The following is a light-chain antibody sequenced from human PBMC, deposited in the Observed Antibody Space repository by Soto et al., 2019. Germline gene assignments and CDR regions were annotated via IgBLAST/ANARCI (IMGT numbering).Light chain of an antibody. CDR3: QQYINWPLT. J-gene: IGKJ4*01. V-gene: IGKV3-15*01. CDR1: QTVNSN. CDR2: GAS. Sequence: EIVMTQSPAPLSVSPGERATLSCRASQTVNSNLAWYQQKPGQAPRLLIYGASTRATGIPARFSGSGSETEFNLTISSLQSEDFAAYYCQQYINWPLTFGGGIKVEIK.